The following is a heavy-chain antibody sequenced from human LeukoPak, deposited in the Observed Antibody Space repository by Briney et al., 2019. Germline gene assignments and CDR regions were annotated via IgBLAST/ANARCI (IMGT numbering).Heavy chain of an antibody. CDR1: GFTFSSYG. Sequence: GRSLRLSCAASGFTFSSYGMHWVRQAPGKGLEWVAVISYDGSNKYYADSVKGRFTISRDNSKNTLYLQMNSLRAEDTAVYYCAKDLSSWHFDYWGQGTLVTVSS. J-gene: IGHJ4*02. CDR2: ISYDGSNK. D-gene: IGHD6-13*01. CDR3: AKDLSSWHFDY. V-gene: IGHV3-30*18.